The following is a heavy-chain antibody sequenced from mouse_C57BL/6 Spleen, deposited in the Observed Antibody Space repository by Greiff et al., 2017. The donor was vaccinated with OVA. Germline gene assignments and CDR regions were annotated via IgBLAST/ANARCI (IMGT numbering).Heavy chain of an antibody. CDR2: ISYDGSN. J-gene: IGHJ3*01. CDR3: ARGYGYDGTWFAY. CDR1: GYSITSGYY. D-gene: IGHD2-2*01. V-gene: IGHV3-6*01. Sequence: VQLQQSGPGLVKPSQSLSLTCSVTGYSITSGYYWNWIRQFPGNKLEWMGYISYDGSNNYNPSLKNRISITRDTSKNQFFLKLNSVTTEDTATYYCARGYGYDGTWFAYWGQGTLVTVSA.